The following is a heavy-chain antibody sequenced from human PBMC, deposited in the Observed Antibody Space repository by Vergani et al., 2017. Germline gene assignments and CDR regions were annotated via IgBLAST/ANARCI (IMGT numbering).Heavy chain of an antibody. CDR1: GFTVSSNY. D-gene: IGHD3-22*01. CDR2: IYSGGST. V-gene: IGHV3-53*01. Sequence: EVQLLESGGGLVQPGGSLRLSCAASGFTVSSNYMSWVRQAPGKGLEWVSVIYSGGSTYYADSVKGRFTISRDNSKNTLYLQMNSLRAEDTAVYYCASPYYYDSSGYSLGYWGQGTLVTVSS. CDR3: ASPYYYDSSGYSLGY. J-gene: IGHJ4*02.